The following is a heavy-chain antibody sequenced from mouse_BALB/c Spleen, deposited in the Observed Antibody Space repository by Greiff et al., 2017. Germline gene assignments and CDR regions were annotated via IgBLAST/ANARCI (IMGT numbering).Heavy chain of an antibody. V-gene: IGHV5-9*03. CDR2: ISSGGGNT. CDR1: GFTFSSYT. CDR3: ARVESSYWCFAV. D-gene: IGHD1-1*01. Sequence: DVHLVESGGGLVKPGGSLKLSCAASGFTFSSYTMSWVRQTPEKRLEWVATISSGGGNTYYPDSVTGRFTISRDNAKNNLYLQMSSLRSEDTAMFYCARVESSYWCFAVWGAGTPVTVSS. J-gene: IGHJ1*01.